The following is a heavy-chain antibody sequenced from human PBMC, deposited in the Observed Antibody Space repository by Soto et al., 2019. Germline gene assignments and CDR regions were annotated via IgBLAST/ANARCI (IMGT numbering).Heavy chain of an antibody. CDR3: ARNGASGSYSGFDY. CDR2: ISSSSSYI. J-gene: IGHJ4*02. Sequence: PGGSLRLSCAASGFTFSSYSMNWVRQAPGKGLEWVSSISSSSSYIYYADSVKGRFTISRDNAKNSLYLQMNSLRAEDTAVYYCARNGASGSYSGFDYWGQGTLVTVS. V-gene: IGHV3-21*01. CDR1: GFTFSSYS. D-gene: IGHD3-10*01.